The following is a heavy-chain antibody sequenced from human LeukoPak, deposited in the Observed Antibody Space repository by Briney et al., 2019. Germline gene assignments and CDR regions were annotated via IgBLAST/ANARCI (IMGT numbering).Heavy chain of an antibody. V-gene: IGHV1-18*01. J-gene: IGHJ3*02. D-gene: IGHD4-17*01. CDR2: ISVFNGST. Sequence: VASVKVSCKASGYTFSNYGISWVRQAPGQGLEWMGWISVFNGSTKYAQKVQGRATMTTDTSTSTAYMELRSLRSDDTAVYYCARQTMVTPRDPYDAFDIWGQGTMVTVSS. CDR3: ARQTMVTPRDPYDAFDI. CDR1: GYTFSNYG.